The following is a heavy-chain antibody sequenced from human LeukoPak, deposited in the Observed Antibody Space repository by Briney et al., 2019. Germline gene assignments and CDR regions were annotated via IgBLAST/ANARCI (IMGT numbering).Heavy chain of an antibody. D-gene: IGHD4-23*01. Sequence: SETLSLTCTVSGGSISSYYWSWIRQPPGKGLEWIGYIYYSGSTNYNPSLKSRVTISVDTSKNQFSLKLSSVTAADTAVYYCARGDGGSDYFDYWGQGTLVTVSS. CDR3: ARGDGGSDYFDY. CDR2: IYYSGST. J-gene: IGHJ4*02. CDR1: GGSISSYY. V-gene: IGHV4-59*01.